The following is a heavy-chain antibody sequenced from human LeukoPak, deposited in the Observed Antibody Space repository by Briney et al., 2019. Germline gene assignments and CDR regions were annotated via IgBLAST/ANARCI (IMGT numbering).Heavy chain of an antibody. CDR2: IYYSGST. CDR3: ARVLGYSYGYGSWFDP. Sequence: SETLSLTCTVSGASISSYYWSWIRQPPGKGLEWIGYIYYSGSTNYNPSLKSRVTISVDTSKNQFSLKLSSVTAADTAVYYCARVLGYSYGYGSWFDPWGQGTLVTVSS. V-gene: IGHV4-59*01. D-gene: IGHD5-18*01. CDR1: GASISSYY. J-gene: IGHJ5*02.